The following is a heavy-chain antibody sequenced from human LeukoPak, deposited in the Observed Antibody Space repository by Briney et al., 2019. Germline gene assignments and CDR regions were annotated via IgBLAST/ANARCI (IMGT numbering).Heavy chain of an antibody. D-gene: IGHD5-12*01. J-gene: IGHJ5*02. Sequence: GGSLRLSCAASGFTFSSHAMSWVRQAPGKGLEWVSAIDYSGGTTYYADSVKGRFIISRDNSKNTLYLQMNSLRAEDTAVYYCAKDRGSHWFDPWGQGTLVTVSS. CDR1: GFTFSSHA. V-gene: IGHV3-23*01. CDR2: IDYSGGTT. CDR3: AKDRGSHWFDP.